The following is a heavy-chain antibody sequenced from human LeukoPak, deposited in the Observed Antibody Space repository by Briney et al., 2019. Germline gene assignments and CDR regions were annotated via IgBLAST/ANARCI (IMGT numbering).Heavy chain of an antibody. CDR3: ARALDYGDY. V-gene: IGHV3-53*01. J-gene: IGHJ4*02. Sequence: PGGSLRLSCAAPEFTANSDYMSWVRQAPGKGLEWVSVIYGAGGTYYADSVKGRFTISRDNSKNTVYLQMNSLRAEDTAVYYCARALDYGDYWGQGTLVTVSS. CDR1: EFTANSDY. CDR2: IYGAGGT.